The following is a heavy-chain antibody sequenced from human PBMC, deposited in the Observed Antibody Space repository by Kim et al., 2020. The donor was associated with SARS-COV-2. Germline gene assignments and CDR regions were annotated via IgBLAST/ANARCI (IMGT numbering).Heavy chain of an antibody. CDR1: GFTFSSYS. CDR2: ISSSSSYI. Sequence: GGSLRLSCAASGFTFSSYSMNWVRQAPGKGLEWVSSISSSSSYIYYADSVKGRFTISRDNAKNSLYLQMNSLRAEDTAVYYCAREQGYSGYDPNPYYYYGMDVWGQGTTVTVSS. D-gene: IGHD5-12*01. V-gene: IGHV3-21*01. CDR3: AREQGYSGYDPNPYYYYGMDV. J-gene: IGHJ6*02.